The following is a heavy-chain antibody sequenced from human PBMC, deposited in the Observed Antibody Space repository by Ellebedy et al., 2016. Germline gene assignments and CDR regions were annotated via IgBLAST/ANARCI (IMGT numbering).Heavy chain of an antibody. D-gene: IGHD1-26*01. CDR1: GFTFSSYS. CDR2: ISSSSSTI. V-gene: IGHV3-48*01. J-gene: IGHJ4*02. CDR3: AKFCGSYYEGGGESFDY. Sequence: GGSLRLSXAASGFTFSSYSMNWVRQAPGKGLEWVSYISSSSSTIYYADSVKGRFTISRDNSKNTLYLQMNSRRAEDTAVYYCAKFCGSYYEGGGESFDYWGQGTLVTVSS.